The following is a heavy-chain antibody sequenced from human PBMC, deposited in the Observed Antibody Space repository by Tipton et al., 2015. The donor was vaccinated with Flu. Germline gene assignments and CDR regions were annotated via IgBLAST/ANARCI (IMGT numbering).Heavy chain of an antibody. V-gene: IGHV3-23*01. D-gene: IGHD6-19*01. Sequence: SLRLSCAASGFTFSSYAMSWVRQAPGKGLEWVSVISGRGRSTYYADSVKGRFTIPRDNSKNTLYLQMNSLRAEDTAVYYCAKDGQWYPRAVDYWGQGTLVSVSS. CDR3: AKDGQWYPRAVDY. J-gene: IGHJ4*02. CDR1: GFTFSSYA. CDR2: ISGRGRST.